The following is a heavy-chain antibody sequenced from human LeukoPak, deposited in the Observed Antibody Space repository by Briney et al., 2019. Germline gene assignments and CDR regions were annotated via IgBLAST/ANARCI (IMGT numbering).Heavy chain of an antibody. V-gene: IGHV4-61*01. Sequence: SETLSLTCTVSGGSVRSGNYYWSWIRQPPGKGLEWIGYIYYSGSTNYNPSLKSRVTISVDTSKNQFSLKLSSVTAADTAVYYCTRSEAGTDFDYWGQGTLVTVSS. CDR1: GGSVRSGNYY. J-gene: IGHJ4*02. CDR2: IYYSGST. D-gene: IGHD1-1*01. CDR3: TRSEAGTDFDY.